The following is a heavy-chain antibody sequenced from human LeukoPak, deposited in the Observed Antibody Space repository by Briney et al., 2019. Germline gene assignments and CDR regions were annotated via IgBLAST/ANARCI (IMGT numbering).Heavy chain of an antibody. Sequence: SQTLSLTCTVSGVSISSGNYYWSWIRQPAGKGLEWIGRIYTSGSSNYNLSLMSRVTISLDTSKDQLSLKLSSVTAADTAVYYCARSYSGSYSDVAFDIWGQGTMVTVSS. V-gene: IGHV4-61*02. CDR1: GVSISSGNYY. CDR2: IYTSGSS. CDR3: ARSYSGSYSDVAFDI. J-gene: IGHJ3*02. D-gene: IGHD1-26*01.